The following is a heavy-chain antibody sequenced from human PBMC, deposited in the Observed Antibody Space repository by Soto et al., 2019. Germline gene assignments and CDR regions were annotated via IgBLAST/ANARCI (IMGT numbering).Heavy chain of an antibody. CDR2: IYHSGST. D-gene: IGHD3-10*01. CDR1: GYSISSGYY. Sequence: SETLSLTTAVSGYSISSGYYWGWIRQPPGKGLEWIGSIYHSGSTYYNPSLKSRVTISVDTSKNQYSLKLSSVTAADTAVYYCAGCITMVRGVIGWFDPWGQGTLVTVSS. J-gene: IGHJ5*02. V-gene: IGHV4-38-2*01. CDR3: AGCITMVRGVIGWFDP.